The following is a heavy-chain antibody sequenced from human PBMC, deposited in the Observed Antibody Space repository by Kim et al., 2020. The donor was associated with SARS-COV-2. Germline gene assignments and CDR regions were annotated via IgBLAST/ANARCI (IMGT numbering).Heavy chain of an antibody. Sequence: KFQGRLTMTSDTSPSTVYMELSSLRSEDTAVYYCARFRGAEDQLLHGMDVWGQGTTVTVSS. CDR3: ARFRGAEDQLLHGMDV. D-gene: IGHD2-2*01. J-gene: IGHJ6*02. V-gene: IGHV1-46*01.